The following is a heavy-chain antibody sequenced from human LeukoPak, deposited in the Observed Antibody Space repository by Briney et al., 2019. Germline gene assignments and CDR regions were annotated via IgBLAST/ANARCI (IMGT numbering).Heavy chain of an antibody. V-gene: IGHV3-48*01. Sequence: TGGSLRLSCAASGFTFSSYSMNWVRQAPGKGLEWVSYISSSSSTIYYAESVKGRFTISRDNAKNSLYLQMNSLRAEDTAVYYCARDLHYGDPRGEHGYWGQGTLVTVSS. D-gene: IGHD4-17*01. CDR2: ISSSSSTI. CDR1: GFTFSSYS. CDR3: ARDLHYGDPRGEHGY. J-gene: IGHJ4*02.